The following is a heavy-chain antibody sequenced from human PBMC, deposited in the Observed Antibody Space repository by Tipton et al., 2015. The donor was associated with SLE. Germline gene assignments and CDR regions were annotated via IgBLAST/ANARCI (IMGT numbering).Heavy chain of an antibody. CDR1: GGSMSGHY. Sequence: GLVKPSETLSLTCTVSGGSMSGHYWTWIRQPPGKGLEWIGFITSSGYTNYNPSLQSRVTISIGTSKNQCSLKLSSMSAADTAVYYCARDHFLDYWGQGILVNVSS. CDR3: ARDHFLDY. V-gene: IGHV4-59*11. D-gene: IGHD2/OR15-2a*01. J-gene: IGHJ4*02. CDR2: ITSSGYT.